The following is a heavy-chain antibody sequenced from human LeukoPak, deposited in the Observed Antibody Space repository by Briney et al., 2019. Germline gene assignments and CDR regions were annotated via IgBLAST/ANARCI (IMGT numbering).Heavy chain of an antibody. CDR2: ISHNGAT. J-gene: IGHJ6*03. CDR3: ARHGGKNYYYYYMDV. CDR1: GYSINSGYY. Sequence: SETLSLTCTVSGYSINSGYYWGWIRPPPGKGLEWIDTISHNGATYSNPSLKSRVTMSVDTSKNQFSLKLSSVTAADTAVYYCARHGGKNYYYYYMDVWGKGTTVTISS. V-gene: IGHV4-38-2*02.